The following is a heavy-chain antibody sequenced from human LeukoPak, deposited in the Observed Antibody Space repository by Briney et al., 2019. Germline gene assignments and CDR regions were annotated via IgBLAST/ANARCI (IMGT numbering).Heavy chain of an antibody. J-gene: IGHJ6*03. D-gene: IGHD3-9*01. CDR1: GFTFSSYS. CDR2: ISSSSSII. V-gene: IGHV3-48*01. CDR3: AKGVKVPLLRYFSYYMDV. Sequence: GGSLRLSCAASGFTFSSYSMNWVRQAPGKGLEWVSYISSSSSIIYYADSVKGQFTISRDNSKNTLYLQMNSLRAEDTAVYYCAKGVKVPLLRYFSYYMDVWGKGTTVTISS.